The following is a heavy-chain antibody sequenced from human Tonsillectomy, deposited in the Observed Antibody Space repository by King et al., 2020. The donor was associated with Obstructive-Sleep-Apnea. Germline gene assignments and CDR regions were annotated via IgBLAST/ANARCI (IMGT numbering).Heavy chain of an antibody. J-gene: IGHJ4*02. D-gene: IGHD3-16*01. Sequence: EVQLVESGGGLVQPGGSLRLSCVASGFSFSLYDMHWVRQPIGKGLEWVSVSGTGGEIYYADSVKGRFSISRENAKNSLYLQMNSLKVEDTAVYYCVRGGSASSEGELDYWGQGILVTVSS. CDR3: VRGGSASSEGELDY. V-gene: IGHV3-13*04. CDR2: SGTGGEI. CDR1: GFSFSLYD.